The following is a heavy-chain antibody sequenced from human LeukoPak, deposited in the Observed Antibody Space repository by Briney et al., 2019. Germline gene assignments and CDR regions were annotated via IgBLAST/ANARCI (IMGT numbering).Heavy chain of an antibody. Sequence: SETLSLTCAVYGGSFSGYYWSWIRQPPGKGLEWIGEINHRGSTNYNPSLKSRVTISVDTSKNQFSLKLSSVTAADTAVYYCARVRVVGATTRNFIDYWGQGTLVTVSS. CDR2: INHRGST. CDR1: GGSFSGYY. CDR3: ARVRVVGATTRNFIDY. V-gene: IGHV4-34*01. D-gene: IGHD1-26*01. J-gene: IGHJ4*02.